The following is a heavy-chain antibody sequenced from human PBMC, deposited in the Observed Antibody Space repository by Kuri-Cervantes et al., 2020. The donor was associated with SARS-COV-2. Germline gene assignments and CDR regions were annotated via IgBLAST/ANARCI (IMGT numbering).Heavy chain of an antibody. J-gene: IGHJ6*02. V-gene: IGHV3-30*18. CDR3: AKPHYSKAYYYYGMDV. Sequence: GESLKISCAASGFTFSSYGRHWVRQAPGKGLEWVAVISYDGSNKYYADSVKGRFTISRDNSKNTLYLQMNSLRAEDTAVYYCAKPHYSKAYYYYGMDVWGQGTTVTVSS. CDR1: GFTFSSYG. D-gene: IGHD4-11*01. CDR2: ISYDGSNK.